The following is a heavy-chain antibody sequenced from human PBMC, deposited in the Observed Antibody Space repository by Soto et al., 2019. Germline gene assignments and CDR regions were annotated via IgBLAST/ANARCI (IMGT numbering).Heavy chain of an antibody. D-gene: IGHD3-22*01. CDR2: IYPRDSDT. J-gene: IGHJ5*02. Sequence: VQLVQSGAEVKKPGESLKISCKASGDSFTNYWIGWVRQMPGKGLEWMGVIYPRDSDTKYSPSFQGQVTISADKSTSTASLQWSSLKASDTAIYFCATHPYYFDSSAFYTWGQGTLVTVSS. CDR3: ATHPYYFDSSAFYT. CDR1: GDSFTNYW. V-gene: IGHV5-51*01.